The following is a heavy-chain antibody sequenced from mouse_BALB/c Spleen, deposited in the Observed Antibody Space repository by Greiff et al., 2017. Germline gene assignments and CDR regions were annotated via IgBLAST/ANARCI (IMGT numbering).Heavy chain of an antibody. D-gene: IGHD4-1*01. CDR2: IWGDGST. J-gene: IGHJ3*01. V-gene: IGHV2-6-7*01. CDR1: GFSLTGYG. Sequence: QVQLQQSGPGLVAPSQSLSITCTVSGFSLTGYGVNWVRQPPGKGLEWLGMIWGDGSTDYNSALKSRLSISKDNSKSQVFLKMNSLQTDDTARYYCARDKDWDGSWFAYWGQGTLVTVSA. CDR3: ARDKDWDGSWFAY.